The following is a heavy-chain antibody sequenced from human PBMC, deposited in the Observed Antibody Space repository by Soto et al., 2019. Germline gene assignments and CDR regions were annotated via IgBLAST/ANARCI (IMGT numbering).Heavy chain of an antibody. D-gene: IGHD3-22*01. J-gene: IGHJ4*02. CDR3: ARAAREDYDSSGTD. Sequence: PSETLSLTCAVPGGSISSSNWWSWVRQPPGKGLEWIGEIYHSGSTNYNPSLKSRVTISVDKSKNQFSLKLSSVTAADTAVYYCARAAREDYDSSGTDWGQGTLVTVSS. V-gene: IGHV4-4*02. CDR2: IYHSGST. CDR1: GGSISSSNW.